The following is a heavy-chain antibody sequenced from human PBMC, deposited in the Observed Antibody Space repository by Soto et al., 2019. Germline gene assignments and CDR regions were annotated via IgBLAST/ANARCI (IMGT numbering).Heavy chain of an antibody. Sequence: EVQLVESGGGLVQPGGSLRLSCAASGFTFSSYSMNWVRQAPGKGLEWVSYISSSSSTIYYADSVKGRFTISRDNAKNSLDLQMNSLRDEDTAVYYCAREGNLNWFDPWGQGTLVTVSS. CDR3: AREGNLNWFDP. V-gene: IGHV3-48*02. CDR1: GFTFSSYS. D-gene: IGHD4-4*01. CDR2: ISSSSSTI. J-gene: IGHJ5*02.